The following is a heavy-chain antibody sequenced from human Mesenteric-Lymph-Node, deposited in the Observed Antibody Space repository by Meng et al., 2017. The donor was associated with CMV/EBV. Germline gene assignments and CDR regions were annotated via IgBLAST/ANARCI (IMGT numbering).Heavy chain of an antibody. V-gene: IGHV3-21*01. Sequence: GGSLRLSCAASGFTVSSNYMNWVRQAPGKGLEWVSSISSSSSYIYYADSVKGRFTISRDNAKKSLYLQMNSLRAEDTAVYHCASSIVGATFDNWGQGTLVTVSS. D-gene: IGHD1-26*01. CDR1: GFTVSSNY. J-gene: IGHJ4*02. CDR3: ASSIVGATFDN. CDR2: ISSSSSYI.